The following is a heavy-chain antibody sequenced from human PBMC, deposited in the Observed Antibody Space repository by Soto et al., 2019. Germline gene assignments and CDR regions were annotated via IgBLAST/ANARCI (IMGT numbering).Heavy chain of an antibody. D-gene: IGHD3-3*01. Sequence: QLLESGSGLVKPSQTLSLTCAVSGGSISSGGYSWSWIRQPPGKGLEWIGYIYHSGSTYYNPSLKSRVTISVDRSKNQFSLKLSSVTAADTAVYYCARERFLEWLIDYWGQGTLVTVSS. CDR3: ARERFLEWLIDY. CDR1: GGSISSGGYS. J-gene: IGHJ4*02. V-gene: IGHV4-30-2*01. CDR2: IYHSGST.